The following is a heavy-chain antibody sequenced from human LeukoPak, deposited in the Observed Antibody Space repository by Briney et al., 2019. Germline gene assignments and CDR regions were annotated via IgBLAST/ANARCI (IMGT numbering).Heavy chain of an antibody. D-gene: IGHD2-2*01. CDR3: ARGDCSSTSCYLRRPDAFDI. CDR1: GFTVSSNY. CDR2: IYSGGST. J-gene: IGHJ3*02. Sequence: PGGSLRLSCAASGFTVSSNYMSWVRQAPGKGLEWVSVIYSGGSTYYADSVKGRFTISRDNSKNTLYLQMNSLRAEDTAVYYCARGDCSSTSCYLRRPDAFDIWGQGTMVTVSS. V-gene: IGHV3-53*01.